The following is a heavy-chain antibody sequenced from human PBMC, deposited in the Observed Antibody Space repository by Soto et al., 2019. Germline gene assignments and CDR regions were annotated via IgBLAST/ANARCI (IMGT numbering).Heavy chain of an antibody. CDR2: MNPNSGNT. J-gene: IGHJ5*02. Sequence: QVQLVQSGAAVKKPGASVKVSCKASGNTFTSYDINWVRQATGQGLEYLGWMNPNSGNTAYVQKFQGRVTMTWDTCITTAYMELSSLRSEDTAVYFCARGVKYGAYSRWFDPWGQGTLVTVSS. CDR3: ARGVKYGAYSRWFDP. D-gene: IGHD4-17*01. V-gene: IGHV1-8*01. CDR1: GNTFTSYD.